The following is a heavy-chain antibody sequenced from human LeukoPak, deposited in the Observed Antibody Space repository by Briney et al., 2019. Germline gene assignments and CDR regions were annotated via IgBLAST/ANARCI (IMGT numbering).Heavy chain of an antibody. CDR2: IIPIFGTA. CDR3: AKDNRFRGLDAFDI. Sequence: GASVKVSCKASGGTFSSYAISWVRQAPGQGLEWMGGIIPIFGTANYAQKFQGRVTITADKSTSTAYMELSSLRSEDTAVYYCAKDNRFRGLDAFDIWGQGTMVTVSS. CDR1: GGTFSSYA. J-gene: IGHJ3*02. V-gene: IGHV1-69*06. D-gene: IGHD3-10*01.